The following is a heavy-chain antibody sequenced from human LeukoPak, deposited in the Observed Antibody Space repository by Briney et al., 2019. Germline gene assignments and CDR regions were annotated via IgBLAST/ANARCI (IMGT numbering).Heavy chain of an antibody. D-gene: IGHD3-3*01. Sequence: GGSLRLSCAASGFTFSSYWMTWVRQAPGRGLEWVANIKEDGSEKYYVDSVKGRFTISRDNAKNSLYLQMNGLRVEDSAVYYCARGGATIFELWGNAFDLWGQGTVVTVSS. CDR1: GFTFSSYW. V-gene: IGHV3-7*01. J-gene: IGHJ3*01. CDR2: IKEDGSEK. CDR3: ARGGATIFELWGNAFDL.